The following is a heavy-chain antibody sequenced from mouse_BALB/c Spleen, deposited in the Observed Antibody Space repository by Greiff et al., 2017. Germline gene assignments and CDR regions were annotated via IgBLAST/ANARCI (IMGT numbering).Heavy chain of an antibody. D-gene: IGHD3-1*01. J-gene: IGHJ4*01. CDR2: INPSTGYT. CDR1: GYTFTSYW. V-gene: IGHV1-7*01. CDR3: ARSGAFQGAMDD. Sequence: QVQLQQSGAELAKPGASVKMSCKASGYTFTSYWMHWVKQRPGQGLEWIGYINPSTGYTEYNQKFKDKATLTADKSSSTAYMQLSSLTSEDSAVYYCARSGAFQGAMDDWGQGTSVTVSS.